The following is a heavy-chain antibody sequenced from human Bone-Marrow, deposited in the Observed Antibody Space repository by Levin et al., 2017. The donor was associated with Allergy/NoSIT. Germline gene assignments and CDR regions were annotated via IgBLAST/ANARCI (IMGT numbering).Heavy chain of an antibody. CDR3: TRQFPSMGGSVF. Sequence: GWSLRLSCTASGFTFSDFYLSWIRHIPRKGLEWVAYISGDSSVSDYADSVKGRFTVFRDNTRDTLYLQMNDLRVADTAVYYCTRQFPSMGGSVFWGHGALVTVSS. J-gene: IGHJ4*01. V-gene: IGHV3-11*01. CDR1: GFTFSDFY. D-gene: IGHD5/OR15-5a*01. CDR2: ISGDSSVS.